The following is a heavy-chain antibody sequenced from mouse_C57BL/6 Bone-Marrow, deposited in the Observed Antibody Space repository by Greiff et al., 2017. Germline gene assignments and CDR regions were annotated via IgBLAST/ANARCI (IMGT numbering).Heavy chain of an antibody. Sequence: VQLQQSGAELAKPGASVKLSCKASGYTFTSYWMHWVKQRPGQGLEWIGYINPSSGYTKYNQKFKDKATLTADKSASTAYMQLSSLTYEDSSVYYCARSFTTVVIDYWGQGTTLTVSS. CDR2: INPSSGYT. CDR3: ARSFTTVVIDY. J-gene: IGHJ2*01. CDR1: GYTFTSYW. V-gene: IGHV1-7*01. D-gene: IGHD1-1*01.